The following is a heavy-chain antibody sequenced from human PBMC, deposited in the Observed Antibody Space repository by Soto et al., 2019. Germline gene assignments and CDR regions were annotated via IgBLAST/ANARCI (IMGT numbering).Heavy chain of an antibody. Sequence: PSHTLSITCAISGDSVSSNSAAWNWIRQSPSRGLEWLGRTYYRSKWYNDYAVSVKSRITINPDTSKNQFSLQLNSVTPEDTAVYYCARVVIAVANRAFDIWGQGTMVTVSS. V-gene: IGHV6-1*01. CDR3: ARVVIAVANRAFDI. D-gene: IGHD6-19*01. CDR1: GDSVSSNSAA. CDR2: TYYRSKWYN. J-gene: IGHJ3*02.